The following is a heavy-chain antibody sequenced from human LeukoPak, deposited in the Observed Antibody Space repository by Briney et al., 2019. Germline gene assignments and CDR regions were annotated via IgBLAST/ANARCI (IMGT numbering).Heavy chain of an antibody. J-gene: IGHJ4*02. V-gene: IGHV3-21*01. CDR3: ARAYSSGWYLFDY. CDR2: ISSSSSYI. Sequence: GGSLRLSCAASGFTFSSYGMNWVRQAPGKGLEWVSCISSSSSYISYADSVKGRFSISRDNAKNSLYLQMNSLRAEDTAVYYCARAYSSGWYLFDYWGQGTLVTVSS. CDR1: GFTFSSYG. D-gene: IGHD6-19*01.